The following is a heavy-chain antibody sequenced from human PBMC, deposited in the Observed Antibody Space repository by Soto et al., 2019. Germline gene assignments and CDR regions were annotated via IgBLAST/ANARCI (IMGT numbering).Heavy chain of an antibody. CDR1: GSTFSSYW. J-gene: IGHJ6*02. V-gene: IGHV3-7*01. D-gene: IGHD5-18*01. Sequence: TGGSLRLSCAASGSTFSSYWMSWVRQAPGKGLEWVANIKQDGSEKYYVDSVKGRFTISRDNAKNSLYLQMNSLRAEDTAVYYCARGAAMAYYYYYGMDVWGQGTTVTVSS. CDR3: ARGAAMAYYYYYGMDV. CDR2: IKQDGSEK.